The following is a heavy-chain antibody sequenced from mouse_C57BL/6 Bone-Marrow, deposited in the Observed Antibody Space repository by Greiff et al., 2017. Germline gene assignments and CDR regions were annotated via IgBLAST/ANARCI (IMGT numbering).Heavy chain of an antibody. CDR3: ARPSSTVPYWYFDV. V-gene: IGHV1-69*01. J-gene: IGHJ1*03. CDR1: GYTFTSYW. Sequence: VQLQQPGAELVMPGASVKLSCKASGYTFTSYWMHWVKQRPGQGLEWIGEIDPSDSYTNYNQKFKGKSTLTVDKSSSTAYMQLSSLTSEDSAVYYCARPSSTVPYWYFDVWGTGTTVTVSS. D-gene: IGHD1-1*01. CDR2: IDPSDSYT.